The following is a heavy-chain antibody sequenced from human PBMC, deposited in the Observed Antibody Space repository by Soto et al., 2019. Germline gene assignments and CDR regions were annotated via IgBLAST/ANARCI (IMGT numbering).Heavy chain of an antibody. Sequence: GGSLRLSCAASGFTFSGYNMNWIRQAPGKGLEWVSYISSSGDTIYYADSVKGRFTISRDNSKNTLYLQMNSLRAEDTAVYYCARAEQWLSYGTDVWGQGTTVTVSS. J-gene: IGHJ6*02. CDR1: GFTFSGYN. D-gene: IGHD6-19*01. CDR2: ISSSGDTI. CDR3: ARAEQWLSYGTDV. V-gene: IGHV3-48*01.